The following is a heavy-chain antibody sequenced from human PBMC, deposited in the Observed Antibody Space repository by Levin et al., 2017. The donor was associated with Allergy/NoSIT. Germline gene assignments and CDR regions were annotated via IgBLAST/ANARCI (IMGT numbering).Heavy chain of an antibody. CDR3: ARENIAVAGRGPNYFDY. CDR1: GFSLSTSGMC. Sequence: ESGPTLVKPTQTLTLTCTFSGFSLSTSGMCVSWIRQPPGKALEWLARIDWDDDKYYSTSLKTRLTISKDTSKNQVVLTMTNMDPVDTATYYCARENIAVAGRGPNYFDYWGQGTLVTVSS. CDR2: IDWDDDK. D-gene: IGHD6-19*01. J-gene: IGHJ4*02. V-gene: IGHV2-70*11.